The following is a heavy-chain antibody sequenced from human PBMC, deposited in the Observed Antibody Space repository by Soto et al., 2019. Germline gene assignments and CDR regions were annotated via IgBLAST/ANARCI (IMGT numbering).Heavy chain of an antibody. J-gene: IGHJ6*02. CDR2: ISAYNGNT. V-gene: IGHV1-18*01. Sequence: QVQLVQSGAEVKKPGASVKVSCKASGYTFTSYGISWVRQAPGQGLEWMGWISAYNGNTNYAQKHQGRVTMTTDTSTITAYMELRSLRSDDTAVYYCAGVTIFGVVIEIKYYGLAVWGQGTTVTVSS. CDR3: AGVTIFGVVIEIKYYGLAV. CDR1: GYTFTSYG. D-gene: IGHD3-3*01.